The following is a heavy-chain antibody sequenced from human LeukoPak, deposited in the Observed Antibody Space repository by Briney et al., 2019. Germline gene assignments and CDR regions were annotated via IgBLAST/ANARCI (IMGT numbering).Heavy chain of an antibody. CDR1: GYTFTAYY. V-gene: IGHV1-2*02. CDR3: ARGPPPAYYYMDV. Sequence: GASVKVSCKASGYTFTAYYMHWVRRAPGQGLEWMGWINPNSGDTKYPQKFQGRVTMTRDTSISTAYMGLSSLISDDTAVYYCARGPPPAYYYMDVWGKGTTVTVSS. J-gene: IGHJ6*03. CDR2: INPNSGDT. D-gene: IGHD2-15*01.